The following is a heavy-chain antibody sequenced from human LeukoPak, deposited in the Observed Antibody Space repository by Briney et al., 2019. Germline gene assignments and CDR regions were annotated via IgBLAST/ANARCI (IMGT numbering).Heavy chain of an antibody. CDR1: GGSISSGGFY. V-gene: IGHV4-31*02. Sequence: SQTLSLTWTVSGGSISSGGFYWSWIRQHPGKGLEWLGYIYYSGTTYYNPSLKSRVTFSVDTSKNQFSLKLNPVTAADTALYYCARGTTDGYSYGRFDYWGQGTLVTVSS. CDR2: IYYSGTT. J-gene: IGHJ4*02. CDR3: ARGTTDGYSYGRFDY. D-gene: IGHD5-18*01.